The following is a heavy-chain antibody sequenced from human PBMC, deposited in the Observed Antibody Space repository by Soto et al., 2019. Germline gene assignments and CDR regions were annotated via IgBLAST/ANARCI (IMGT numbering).Heavy chain of an antibody. V-gene: IGHV3-7*01. CDR2: IKQDGSEK. CDR3: ARGGLSLRYFDHFDY. J-gene: IGHJ4*02. Sequence: EVQLVESGGGLVQPGGSLRLSCAASGFTFSSYWMSWVRQAPGKGLEWVANIKQDGSEKYYVDSVKGRFTISRDNAKNSLYLQMNSLRAEDTAVYYCARGGLSLRYFDHFDYWGQGTLVTVSS. CDR1: GFTFSSYW. D-gene: IGHD3-9*01.